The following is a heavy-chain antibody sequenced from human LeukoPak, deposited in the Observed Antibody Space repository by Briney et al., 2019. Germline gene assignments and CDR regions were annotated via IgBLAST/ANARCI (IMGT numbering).Heavy chain of an antibody. CDR2: IYHSGST. D-gene: IGHD3-16*01. V-gene: IGHV4-30-2*01. J-gene: IGHJ4*02. Sequence: SQTLSLTCAVSGGSISSGGYSWSWIRQPPGKGLEWIGYIYHSGSTYYNPSLKSRVTISVDTSKNQISLRLSSVTAADTAVYYCARDSYADYVGGLDYWGQGTLVTVSS. CDR1: GGSISSGGYS. CDR3: ARDSYADYVGGLDY.